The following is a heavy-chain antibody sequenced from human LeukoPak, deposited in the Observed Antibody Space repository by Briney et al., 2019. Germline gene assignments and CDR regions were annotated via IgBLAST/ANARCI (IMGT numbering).Heavy chain of an antibody. D-gene: IGHD6-13*01. CDR2: IWHDGSNK. CDR3: ARITQQLYYYYGMDV. CDR1: GFTFSSYG. V-gene: IGHV3-33*08. J-gene: IGHJ6*02. Sequence: PGRSLRLSCAASGFTFSSYGMHWVRQAPGKGLEWVAVIWHDGSNKYYADSVKGRFTISRDNSKNTLYLQMNSLRAEDTAVYYCARITQQLYYYYGMDVWGQGTTVTVSS.